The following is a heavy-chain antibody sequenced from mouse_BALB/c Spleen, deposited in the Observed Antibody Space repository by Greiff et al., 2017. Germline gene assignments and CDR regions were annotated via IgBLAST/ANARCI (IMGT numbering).Heavy chain of an antibody. CDR1: GFSLTSYG. Sequence: QVQLKESGPGLVAPSQSLSITCTVSGFSLTSYGVHWVRQPPGKGLEWLGVIWAGGSTNYNSALMSRLSISKDNSKSQVFLKMNSLQTDDTAMYYCARGDGYPAWFAYWGQGTLVTVSA. D-gene: IGHD2-3*01. J-gene: IGHJ3*01. CDR3: ARGDGYPAWFAY. V-gene: IGHV2-9*02. CDR2: IWAGGST.